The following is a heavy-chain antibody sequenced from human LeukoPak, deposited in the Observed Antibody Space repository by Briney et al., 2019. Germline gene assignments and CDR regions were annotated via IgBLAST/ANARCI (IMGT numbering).Heavy chain of an antibody. Sequence: SVKVSCKASGGTFSSYANSWVRQAPGQGLEWMGGIIPIFGTANYAQKFQGRVTITADESTSTAYMELSSLRSEDTAVYYCASASLGYCSGGSCYYPIDYWGQGTLVTVSS. CDR3: ASASLGYCSGGSCYYPIDY. J-gene: IGHJ4*02. CDR1: GGTFSSYA. D-gene: IGHD2-15*01. CDR2: IIPIFGTA. V-gene: IGHV1-69*13.